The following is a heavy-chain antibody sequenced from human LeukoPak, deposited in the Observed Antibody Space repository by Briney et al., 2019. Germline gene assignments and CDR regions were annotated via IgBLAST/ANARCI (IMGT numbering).Heavy chain of an antibody. V-gene: IGHV4-59*05. D-gene: IGHD6-6*01. CDR1: GFTVSSNY. CDR2: IYYSGST. Sequence: GSLRLSCAASGFTVSSNYMSGVRQAPGKGLEWIGSIYYSGSTYYNPSLKSRVTISVDTSKNQFSLKLSSVTAADTAVYYCARSYSSSSVAFDYWGQGTLVTVSS. J-gene: IGHJ4*02. CDR3: ARSYSSSSVAFDY.